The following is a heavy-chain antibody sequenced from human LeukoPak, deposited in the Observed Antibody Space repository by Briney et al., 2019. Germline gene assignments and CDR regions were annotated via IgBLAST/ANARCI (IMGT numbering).Heavy chain of an antibody. CDR1: GGSISNSF. J-gene: IGHJ6*04. V-gene: IGHV4-59*01. CDR2: IYYSGST. Sequence: SETLSLTCTVSGGSISNSFWSWIRQPPGKGPEWIGYIYYSGSTNYNPSLKSRVTISIDTSKNQFSLKLSSVTAADTAVYYCARFNYYRYGLDVWGKGTTVTVSS. D-gene: IGHD3-10*01. CDR3: ARFNYYRYGLDV.